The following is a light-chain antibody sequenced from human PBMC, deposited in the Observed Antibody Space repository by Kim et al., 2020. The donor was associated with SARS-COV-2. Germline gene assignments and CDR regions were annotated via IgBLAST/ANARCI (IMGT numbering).Light chain of an antibody. Sequence: GKSITTSCTGTSSYVGRYNYVSWYQQHPGKAPKLMIYEVSGRPSGVPDRFSASKSGNTASLTVSGLQAEDEADYYCSSYAGTNNVVFGGGTKLTVL. J-gene: IGLJ2*01. V-gene: IGLV2-8*01. CDR1: SSYVGRYNY. CDR2: EVS. CDR3: SSYAGTNNVV.